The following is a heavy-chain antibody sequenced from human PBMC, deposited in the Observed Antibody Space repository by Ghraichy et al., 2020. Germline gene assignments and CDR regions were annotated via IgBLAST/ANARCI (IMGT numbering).Heavy chain of an antibody. CDR1: GGSITSYY. V-gene: IGHV4-59*01. CDR2: ISYSGST. Sequence: SETLSLTCTVSGGSITSYYWNWIRQPPGKGLEWIGYISYSGSTNYNPSLKSRVTVSVDTSKNLFALKLSSVTTADTAVYYCARDRGSSSGWGEFDYWGQGTLVTVSS. D-gene: IGHD6-13*01. CDR3: ARDRGSSSGWGEFDY. J-gene: IGHJ4*02.